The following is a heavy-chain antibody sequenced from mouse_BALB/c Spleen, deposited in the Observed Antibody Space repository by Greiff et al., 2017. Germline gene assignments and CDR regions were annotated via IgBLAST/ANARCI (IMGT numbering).Heavy chain of an antibody. CDR3: ARGITQAWFAY. D-gene: IGHD1-1*01. Sequence: VHLVESGPQLVRPGASVKISCKASGYSFTSYWMHWVKQRPGQGLEWIGMIDPSDSETRLNQKFKDKATLTVDKSSSTAYMQLSSPTSEDSAVYYCARGITQAWFAYWGQGTLVTVSA. J-gene: IGHJ3*01. CDR2: IDPSDSET. CDR1: GYSFTSYW. V-gene: IGHV1S126*01.